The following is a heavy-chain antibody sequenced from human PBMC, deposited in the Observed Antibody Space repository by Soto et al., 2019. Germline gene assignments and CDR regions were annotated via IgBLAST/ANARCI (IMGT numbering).Heavy chain of an antibody. CDR3: AKDWGYSSSWFDY. CDR1: GFTFSSYG. J-gene: IGHJ4*02. CDR2: IRYDGSNK. V-gene: IGHV3-30*02. D-gene: IGHD6-13*01. Sequence: GGSLRLSCAASGFTFSSYGMHWVRQAPGKGLEWVAVIRYDGSNKYYADSVKGRFTISRDNAKNTLYLQMNSLRAEDTALYYCAKDWGYSSSWFDYWGQGTLVTVSS.